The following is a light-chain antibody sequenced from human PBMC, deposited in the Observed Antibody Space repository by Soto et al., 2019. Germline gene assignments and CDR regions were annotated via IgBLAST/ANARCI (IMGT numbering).Light chain of an antibody. CDR2: KAS. J-gene: IGKJ1*01. CDR3: QHSNSYSEA. Sequence: DIQMTQSPATLSAYVGDRVTITCRASQSISSCLVWYQQKPGKAPKLLIYKASTLKSGVPSRFSGSGSGTEFTLTISSLQPDDFATYYCQHSNSYSEAFGQGTKVDIK. V-gene: IGKV1-5*03. CDR1: QSISSC.